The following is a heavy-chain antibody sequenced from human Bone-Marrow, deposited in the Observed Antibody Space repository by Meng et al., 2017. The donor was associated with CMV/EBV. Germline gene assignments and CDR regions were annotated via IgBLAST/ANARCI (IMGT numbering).Heavy chain of an antibody. CDR3: ARDLITMVRGVISPNYYYYGMDV. CDR2: IIPIFGTA. D-gene: IGHD3-10*01. J-gene: IGHJ6*02. V-gene: IGHV1-69*05. Sequence: SVKVSCKASGGTFSSHAISWVRQAPGQGLEWMGGIIPIFGTANYAQKFQGRVTITTDESTSTAYMELSSLRSEDTAVYYCARDLITMVRGVISPNYYYYGMDVWGQGTTVTVSS. CDR1: GGTFSSHA.